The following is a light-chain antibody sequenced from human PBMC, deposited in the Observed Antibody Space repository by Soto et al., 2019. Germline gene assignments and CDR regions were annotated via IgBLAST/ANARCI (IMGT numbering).Light chain of an antibody. V-gene: IGKV3-15*01. Sequence: EIVMTQSPATLSVSPEKGATLSCRASQSVGSNLAWYQQKFGQAPRLLIHGASTRASGISARFSGSGSGKEFTLTISSLQSEDFAVYYWQQYNNWPRTFGQGTKVEI. CDR2: GAS. CDR3: QQYNNWPRT. J-gene: IGKJ1*01. CDR1: QSVGSN.